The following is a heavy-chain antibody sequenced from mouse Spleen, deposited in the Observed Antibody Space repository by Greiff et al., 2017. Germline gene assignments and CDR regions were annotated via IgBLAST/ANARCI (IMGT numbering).Heavy chain of an antibody. CDR3: ARGGIRSWYFDV. CDR1: GYTFTDYY. Sequence: QVQLKESGAELVRPGASVKLSCKASGYTFTDYYINWVKQRPGQGLEWIARIYPGSGNTYYNEKFKGKATLTAEKSSSTAYMQLSSLTSEDSAVYFCARGGIRSWYFDVWGAGTTVTVSS. V-gene: IGHV1-76*01. J-gene: IGHJ1*01. CDR2: IYPGSGNT.